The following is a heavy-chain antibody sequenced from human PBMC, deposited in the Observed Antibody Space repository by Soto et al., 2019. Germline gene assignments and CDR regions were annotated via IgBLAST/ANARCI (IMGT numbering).Heavy chain of an antibody. Sequence: QVQLQESGPRLVKPSETLSLTCTVSGGSLRSYYCSWFRQPPGKGLEWVGYINYSGGTFYNPSLKGPVTMSGDTSKDQYSLRVNSVTATNTAVYYLARQGFGELHGRVDVWGQGNAVTVSS. V-gene: IGHV4-59*08. CDR3: ARQGFGELHGRVDV. CDR2: INYSGGT. CDR1: GGSLRSYY. D-gene: IGHD3-10*01. J-gene: IGHJ6*02.